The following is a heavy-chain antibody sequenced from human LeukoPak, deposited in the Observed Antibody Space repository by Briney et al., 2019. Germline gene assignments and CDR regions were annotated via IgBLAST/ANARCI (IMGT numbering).Heavy chain of an antibody. J-gene: IGHJ4*02. CDR3: ARGRDPHDDYTSLGY. D-gene: IGHD4-17*01. CDR1: GGSIRTYP. V-gene: IGHV4-59*01. Sequence: SETLSLTCTVSGGSIRTYPWTWVRQSPGKGLQWLGYIYYTGSTSYNPSLKSRVTISLGTSTNQFSLRLTSVTAADTAVYYCARGRDPHDDYTSLGYWGQGILVTVSS. CDR2: IYYTGST.